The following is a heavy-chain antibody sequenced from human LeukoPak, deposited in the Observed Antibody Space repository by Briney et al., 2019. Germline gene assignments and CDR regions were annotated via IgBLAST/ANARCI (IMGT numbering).Heavy chain of an antibody. D-gene: IGHD4-17*01. CDR2: IYYSGST. CDR3: ARDAGDYYDASDI. CDR1: GGSISSYY. Sequence: PSETLSLTCTVSGGSISSYYWSWIRQPPGKGLEWIGYIYYSGSTNYNPSLKSRVTISVDTSKNQFSLKLSSVTAADTAVYYCARDAGDYYDASDIWGQGTMVTVSS. J-gene: IGHJ3*02. V-gene: IGHV4-59*01.